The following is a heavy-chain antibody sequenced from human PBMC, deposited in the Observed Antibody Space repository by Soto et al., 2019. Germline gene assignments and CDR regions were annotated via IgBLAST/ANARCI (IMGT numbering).Heavy chain of an antibody. CDR3: ARGSGLSGGFDP. CDR1: GGSISSGGYY. V-gene: IGHV4-31*03. Sequence: PSETLSLTCTVSGGSISSGGYYWSWIRQHPGKGLEWIGYIYYSGSTYYNPSLKSRVTISVDTSKNQFSLKLSSVTAADTAVYYCARGSGLSGGFDPWGQGTRVTVSS. CDR2: IYYSGST. D-gene: IGHD3-16*02. J-gene: IGHJ5*02.